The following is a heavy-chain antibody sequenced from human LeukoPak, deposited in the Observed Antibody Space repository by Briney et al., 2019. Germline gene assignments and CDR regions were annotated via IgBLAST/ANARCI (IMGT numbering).Heavy chain of an antibody. V-gene: IGHV3-23*01. CDR1: GFTFSSYA. D-gene: IGHD1-26*01. J-gene: IGHJ4*02. Sequence: GGSLRLSCAASGFTFSSYAMSWVRQAPGKGLEWVSAISGSGGSTYYADSVKGRFTISRDNSKNTLYLQMNSLRAEDTAVYYCANPESFAGFTIMWDGWGQGTLVTVSS. CDR3: ANPESFAGFTIMWDG. CDR2: ISGSGGST.